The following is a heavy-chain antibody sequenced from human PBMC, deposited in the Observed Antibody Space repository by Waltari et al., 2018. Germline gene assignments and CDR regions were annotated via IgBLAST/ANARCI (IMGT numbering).Heavy chain of an antibody. CDR1: GYTFTVSY. D-gene: IGHD3-10*01. CDR3: ARDPITMVRGVKNWFDP. CDR2: INPNSGGT. V-gene: IGHV1-2*06. J-gene: IGHJ5*02. Sequence: QVQLVQSGAEVKKPGASVQVSCKASGYTFTVSYMPRVRPAPGKGLEWMGRINPNSGGTNYAQKFQGRGTMTRDTSISTAYMELSRLRSDDTAVYYCARDPITMVRGVKNWFDPWGQGTLVTVSS.